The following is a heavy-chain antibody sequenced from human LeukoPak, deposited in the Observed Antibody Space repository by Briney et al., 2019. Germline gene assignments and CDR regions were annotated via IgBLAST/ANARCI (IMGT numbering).Heavy chain of an antibody. V-gene: IGHV3-48*03. Sequence: GGSLRLSCAASGFTFSSYEMNWVRQAPGKGLEWVSYISSSGSTIYYADSVKGRFTISRDNAKNSLYLQMNSLRAEDTAVYYCARDLSHRFGELLYVFDYWGQGTLVTVSS. CDR2: ISSSGSTI. J-gene: IGHJ4*02. CDR3: ARDLSHRFGELLYVFDY. D-gene: IGHD3-10*01. CDR1: GFTFSSYE.